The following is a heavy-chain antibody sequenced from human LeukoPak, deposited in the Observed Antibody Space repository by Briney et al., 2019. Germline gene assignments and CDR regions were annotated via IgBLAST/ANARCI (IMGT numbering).Heavy chain of an antibody. Sequence: SQTLSLTCAISGESVSSNNAAWTWIRQSPSRGRELLGRTYYRSKWFNDYAVSVKSRITINPDTSKNQFFLQLNSVTPEDTAVYYCAREYLGGYLIYWGQGTLVTVSS. J-gene: IGHJ4*02. V-gene: IGHV6-1*01. CDR3: AREYLGGYLIY. CDR1: GESVSSNNAA. D-gene: IGHD3-16*02. CDR2: TYYRSKWFN.